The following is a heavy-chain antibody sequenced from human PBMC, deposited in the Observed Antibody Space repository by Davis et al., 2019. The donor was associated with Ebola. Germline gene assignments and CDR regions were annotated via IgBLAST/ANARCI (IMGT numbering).Heavy chain of an antibody. D-gene: IGHD6-19*01. CDR2: ISASGSGGST. CDR3: ARDCRVAGTLDY. CDR1: GFTFGTFA. J-gene: IGHJ4*02. V-gene: IGHV3-23*01. Sequence: PGGSLRLSCAASGFTFGTFAMSWVRQAPGKGLEWVSTISASGSGGSTYYADSVKGRFTISRDNAKNSLYLQMNSLRAEDTAVYYCARDCRVAGTLDYWGQGTLVTVSS.